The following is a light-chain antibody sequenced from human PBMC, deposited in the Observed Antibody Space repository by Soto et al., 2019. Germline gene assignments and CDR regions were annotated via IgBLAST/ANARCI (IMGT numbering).Light chain of an antibody. Sequence: DIQMTQSPSSLSASVRDRVTITCRASQTMSGYLNWYQQKPGKAPKLLIYAASSLQSGVPSRFSGSGSGTDFTLIISSLQPEDFATYYCQQTYSTPWTFDQGTKVEIK. CDR1: QTMSGY. V-gene: IGKV1-39*01. CDR3: QQTYSTPWT. CDR2: AAS. J-gene: IGKJ1*01.